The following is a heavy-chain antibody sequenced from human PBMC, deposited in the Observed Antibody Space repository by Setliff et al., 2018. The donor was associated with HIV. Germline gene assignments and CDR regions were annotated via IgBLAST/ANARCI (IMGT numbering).Heavy chain of an antibody. V-gene: IGHV4-34*01. D-gene: IGHD2-2*01. CDR1: GASFSGYY. J-gene: IGHJ4*02. Sequence: SETLSLTCAVYGASFSGYYWAWIRQSPGTGLEWIGEINHSGITNYNSTLKSRVTISTDTSKNQFSLRLNSVTAADTAVYYCARVRLRVPPSIFDYWGQGALVTVSS. CDR3: ARVRLRVPPSIFDY. CDR2: INHSGIT.